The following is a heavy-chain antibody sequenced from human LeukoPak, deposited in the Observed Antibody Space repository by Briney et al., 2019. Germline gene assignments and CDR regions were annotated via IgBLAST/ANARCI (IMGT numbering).Heavy chain of an antibody. J-gene: IGHJ4*02. CDR3: ARDPYYYDSSGVDY. D-gene: IGHD3-22*01. CDR2: IIPILGIA. CDR1: GGTFSSYA. Sequence: SVKVSCKASGGTFSSYAISWVRQAPGQGLEWMGRIIPILGIANYAQKFQGRVTITADKSTSTAYMELSSLRSEDTAVYYCARDPYYYDSSGVDYWGQGTLVTVSS. V-gene: IGHV1-69*04.